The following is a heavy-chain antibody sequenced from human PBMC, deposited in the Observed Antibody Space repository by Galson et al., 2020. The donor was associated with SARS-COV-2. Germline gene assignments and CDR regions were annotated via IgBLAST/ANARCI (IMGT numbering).Heavy chain of an antibody. CDR3: ARQVVAKTYYFDY. Sequence: ASETLSLTCNVSGYSISSGYYWMWIRQSPEKGLEWIANIHRSRSAYYNPSLKSRATISVDTSKNQFSLRLTSMTAADTAVYYCARQVVAKTYYFDYWGQGILVTVSS. V-gene: IGHV4-38-2*02. D-gene: IGHD2-15*01. CDR1: GYSISSGYY. CDR2: IHRSRSA. J-gene: IGHJ4*02.